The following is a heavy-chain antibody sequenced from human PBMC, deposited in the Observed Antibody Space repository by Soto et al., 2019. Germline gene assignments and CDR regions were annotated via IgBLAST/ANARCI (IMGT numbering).Heavy chain of an antibody. J-gene: IGHJ4*02. CDR2: ITGTASST. CDR3: AKGAEGYVVSSLDS. V-gene: IGHV3-23*01. Sequence: EVQLLESGGGFVQPGGSLRLSCAASGFRFSDFAMTWVRQAPGRGLEWVSAITGTASSTYYADSVKGRFTITRDNSKNTLYLPMNSPRAEDTGIYYCAKGAEGYVVSSLDSWGQGTLVTVSS. D-gene: IGHD5-12*01. CDR1: GFRFSDFA.